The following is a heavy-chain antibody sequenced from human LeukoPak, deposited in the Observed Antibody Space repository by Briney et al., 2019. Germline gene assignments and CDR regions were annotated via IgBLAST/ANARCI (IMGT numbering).Heavy chain of an antibody. Sequence: GGSLRLSCAASGFTFSKYSMNWVRQAPGQGLEWVSYISTSSSAIYYADSVKGRFTISRDNAKNSLSLQMTSLRDEDTAVYYCAREVVVVVAATGAFDIWGQGTMVTVSS. CDR1: GFTFSKYS. J-gene: IGHJ3*02. CDR3: AREVVVVVAATGAFDI. D-gene: IGHD2-15*01. CDR2: ISTSSSAI. V-gene: IGHV3-48*02.